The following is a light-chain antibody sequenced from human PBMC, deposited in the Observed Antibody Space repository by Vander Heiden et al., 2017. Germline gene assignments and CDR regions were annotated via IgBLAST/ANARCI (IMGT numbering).Light chain of an antibody. V-gene: IGKV1-39*01. CDR2: AAS. J-gene: IGKJ2*01. Sequence: IQMTQSPSSLSASVGDRVTITCRASQSISSYLNWYQQKPGKAPKLLIYAASSLKSGVPSRFSGSGSGTDFTLTISSLQPEDFATYYCQQSYSTPPMYTFGQGTKLEIK. CDR3: QQSYSTPPMYT. CDR1: QSISSY.